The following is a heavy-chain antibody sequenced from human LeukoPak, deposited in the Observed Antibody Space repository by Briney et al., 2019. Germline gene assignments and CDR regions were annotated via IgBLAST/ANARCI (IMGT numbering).Heavy chain of an antibody. CDR2: IHPGNSAT. V-gene: IGHV5-51*01. CDR1: GYSFTNYW. D-gene: IGHD2-2*01. CDR3: ARTQYQLLDRYYYFYGMDA. Sequence: GESLKISCKGSGYSFTNYWIVWVRQVPGKGLEWMGTIHPGNSATRYSPPFQGQVTLSVDKSIGTAYLQWSSLKASDTAMYYCARTQYQLLDRYYYFYGMDAWGQGTTVTVSS. J-gene: IGHJ6*02.